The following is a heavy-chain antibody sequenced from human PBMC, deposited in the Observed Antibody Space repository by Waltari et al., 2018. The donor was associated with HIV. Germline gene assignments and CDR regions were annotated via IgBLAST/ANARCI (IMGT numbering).Heavy chain of an antibody. CDR3: ARTPYDTSGYCFDY. D-gene: IGHD3-22*01. V-gene: IGHV3-33*01. CDR2: VWYDGNNK. Sequence: QVQLVEAGGGVVQPGRSLRLSCTASGFIFSSYGMHWVRQAPGKGVEWGAVVWYDGNNKYYADSVKGRFTISRDKSKNTLYLQMNNLRVEDTAVYYCARTPYDTSGYCFDYWGQGTLVTVSS. J-gene: IGHJ4*02. CDR1: GFIFSSYG.